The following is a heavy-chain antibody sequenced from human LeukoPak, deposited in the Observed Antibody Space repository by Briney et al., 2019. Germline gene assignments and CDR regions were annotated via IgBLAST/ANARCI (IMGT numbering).Heavy chain of an antibody. CDR1: GFTFSDYY. CDR2: ISSRGSTI. J-gene: IGHJ4*02. V-gene: IGHV3-11*04. CDR3: ASGYYDSGGYTPYFDY. Sequence: GGSLRLSCAASGFTFSDYYMNWIRQAPGKGLEWVSYISSRGSTIYYADSVKGRFTISRDSAKNSLYLQMNSLRAEDTAVYYCASGYYDSGGYTPYFDYWGQGTLSPSPQ. D-gene: IGHD3-22*01.